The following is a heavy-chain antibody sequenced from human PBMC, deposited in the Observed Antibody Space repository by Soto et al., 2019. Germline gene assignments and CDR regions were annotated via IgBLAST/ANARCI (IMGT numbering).Heavy chain of an antibody. CDR2: IYHSGST. V-gene: IGHV4-4*02. D-gene: IGHD2-2*01. J-gene: IGHJ6*02. CDR3: ARDDHIVVVPTSLGAMDV. CDR1: GGSIISNKW. Sequence: QVQLQESGPGLVKPSETLSLTCAVYGGSIISNKWWSWVRQPPGKGLEWIGEIYHSGSTNYNPSLKSRVTISLDKSKNQFSLKLTSVTAADSAVYYCARDDHIVVVPTSLGAMDVWGQGTTVTVSS.